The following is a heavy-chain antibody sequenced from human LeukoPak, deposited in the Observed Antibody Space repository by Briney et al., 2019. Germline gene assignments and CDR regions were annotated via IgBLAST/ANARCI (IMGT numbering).Heavy chain of an antibody. D-gene: IGHD2-15*01. J-gene: IGHJ4*02. CDR1: GFTLTNHG. Sequence: GGSLRLSCAVSGFTLTNHGVSWVRQAPGKGLVWVSIITGTGGKYYGDSVKGRFVLSRDNSKNTVYKQMSSLRAEDTATYYCAKDYCRDGNCPFPFLDSWGQGTQVTVSS. V-gene: IGHV3-23*01. CDR2: ITGTGGK. CDR3: AKDYCRDGNCPFPFLDS.